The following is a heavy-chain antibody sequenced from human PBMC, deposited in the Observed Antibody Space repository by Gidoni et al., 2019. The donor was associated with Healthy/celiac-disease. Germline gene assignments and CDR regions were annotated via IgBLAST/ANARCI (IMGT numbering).Heavy chain of an antibody. CDR2: IRSKAYGGTT. CDR1: GFTFGDYA. V-gene: IGHV3-49*03. CDR3: TNSRIGGNSRWYFDL. D-gene: IGHD2-21*02. Sequence: EVQLVESGGGLVQPGRSRRLSCTASGFTFGDYAMSWFRQAPGKGLEWVGFIRSKAYGGTTEYPPSVKGRFTISRDDSKSIAYLQMNSLKTEDTAVYYCTNSRIGGNSRWYFDLWGRGTLVTVSS. J-gene: IGHJ2*01.